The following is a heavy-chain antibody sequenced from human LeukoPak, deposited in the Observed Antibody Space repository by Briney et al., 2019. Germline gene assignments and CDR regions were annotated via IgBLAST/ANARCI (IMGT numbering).Heavy chain of an antibody. J-gene: IGHJ4*02. CDR2: IIWNGGST. D-gene: IGHD2-15*01. Sequence: PGGSLRLSCAASGFTVGDYGMGWVRQAPGKGLEWVSSIIWNGGSTTYAHSVKGRFTVPRHNANHSVYLQMNSLRAEDTALYYCARDSTQPGPVVVAATYAGFDYWGQGTLVTVSS. CDR1: GFTVGDYG. V-gene: IGHV3-20*04. CDR3: ARDSTQPGPVVVAATYAGFDY.